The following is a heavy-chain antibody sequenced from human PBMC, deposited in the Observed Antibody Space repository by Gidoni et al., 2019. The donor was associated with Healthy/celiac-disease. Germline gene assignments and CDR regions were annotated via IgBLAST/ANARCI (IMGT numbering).Heavy chain of an antibody. CDR2: INPSGGST. CDR1: GYTFTSYY. V-gene: IGHV1-46*03. CDR3: ARDGTLPIFGVVEDQYDY. D-gene: IGHD3-3*01. Sequence: QVQLVQSGAEVKKPGASVKVSCKASGYTFTSYYMHWVRQAPGQGLEWMGIINPSGGSTSYAQKFQGRVTMTRDTSTSTVYMELSSLRSEDTAVYYCARDGTLPIFGVVEDQYDYWGQGTLVTVSS. J-gene: IGHJ4*02.